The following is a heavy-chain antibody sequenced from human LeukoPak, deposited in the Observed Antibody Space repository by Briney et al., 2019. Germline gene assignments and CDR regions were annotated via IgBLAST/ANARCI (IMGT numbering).Heavy chain of an antibody. CDR3: ARSVDTAMAFDY. V-gene: IGHV4-39*01. Sequence: SETQSLTCTVSGGSISSSSYYWGWIRQPPGKGLEWIGSIYYSGSTYYNPSLKSRVTISVDTSNNQFSLKLSSVTAADTAVYYCARSVDTAMAFDYWGQGTLVTVSS. CDR1: GGSISSSSYY. J-gene: IGHJ4*02. D-gene: IGHD5-18*01. CDR2: IYYSGST.